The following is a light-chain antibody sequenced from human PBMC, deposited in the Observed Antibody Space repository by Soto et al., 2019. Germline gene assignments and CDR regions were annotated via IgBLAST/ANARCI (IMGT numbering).Light chain of an antibody. CDR2: GAS. V-gene: IGKV3-20*01. CDR1: QSVSSSY. CDR3: QQYGSSPIT. Sequence: EIVLTQSPATLSLSPGERATLSCRASQSVSSSYLAWYKQKPGQAPRVXSYGASSRATGIPDRFSGSGSGTEFTLTISRLEPEDFEVYYCQQYGSSPITFGQGTRLEIK. J-gene: IGKJ5*01.